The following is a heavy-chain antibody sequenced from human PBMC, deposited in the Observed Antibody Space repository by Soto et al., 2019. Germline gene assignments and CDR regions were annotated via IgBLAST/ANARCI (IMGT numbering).Heavy chain of an antibody. V-gene: IGHV3-21*01. CDR1: GFTFSSYS. CDR3: ARSYYYDSSGYYYRGFAFDI. D-gene: IGHD3-22*01. CDR2: ISSSSIYI. Sequence: PVVSLRLSCAASGFTFSSYSMNWVRPAPGKGLEWVSSISSSSIYIYYADSVKGRFTISRDNAKNSLYLQMNSLRAEDTAVYYCARSYYYDSSGYYYRGFAFDIWGQGTMVTVSS. J-gene: IGHJ3*02.